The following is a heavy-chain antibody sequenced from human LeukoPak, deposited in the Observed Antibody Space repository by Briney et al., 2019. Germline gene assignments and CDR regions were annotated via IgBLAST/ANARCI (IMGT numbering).Heavy chain of an antibody. CDR3: ARDLTYYDSSGYYYREGGSFDY. CDR1: GYTFTSYY. Sequence: ASVKVSCKASGYTFTSYYMHWVRQAPGQGLEWMGIINPSGGSTSYARKFQGRVTMTRDTSTSTVYMELSSLRSEDTAVYYCARDLTYYDSSGYYYREGGSFDYWGQGTLVTVSS. D-gene: IGHD3-22*01. V-gene: IGHV1-46*01. J-gene: IGHJ4*02. CDR2: INPSGGST.